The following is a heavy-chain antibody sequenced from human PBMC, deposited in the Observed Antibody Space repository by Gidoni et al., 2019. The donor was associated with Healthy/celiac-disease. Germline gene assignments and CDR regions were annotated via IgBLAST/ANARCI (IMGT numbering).Heavy chain of an antibody. Sequence: QVQLQQSGPGLVKPSQTLSLTCAISGDSVSSNSAAWNWIRQSPSRGLEWLGRTYYRSKWYNDYAVSVKSRITINPDTSKNQFSLQLNSVTPEDTAVYYCAKNFALVGQPPNWFDPWGQGTLVTVSS. J-gene: IGHJ5*02. CDR2: TYYRSKWYN. V-gene: IGHV6-1*01. D-gene: IGHD5-18*01. CDR3: AKNFALVGQPPNWFDP. CDR1: GDSVSSNSAA.